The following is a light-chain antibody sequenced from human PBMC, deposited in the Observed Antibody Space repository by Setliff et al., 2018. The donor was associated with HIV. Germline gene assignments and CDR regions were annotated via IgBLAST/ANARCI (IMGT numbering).Light chain of an antibody. CDR1: SSDVGRYNY. J-gene: IGLJ2*01. Sequence: QSVLTQPASVSGSPGQSITISCTGTSSDVGRYNYVSWYQQHPGKAPKVIIYEVSNRPSGVPDRFSGSKSGTSASLAISGLQSEDEADYYCAAWDDSLSGPVFGGGTKVTVL. CDR2: EVS. CDR3: AAWDDSLSGPV. V-gene: IGLV2-14*01.